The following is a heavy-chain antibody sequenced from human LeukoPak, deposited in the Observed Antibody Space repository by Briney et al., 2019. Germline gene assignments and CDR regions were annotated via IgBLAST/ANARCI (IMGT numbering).Heavy chain of an antibody. D-gene: IGHD3-10*01. CDR1: GFTFSSYA. CDR2: ISSRGGST. CDR3: AKGSSSGSFSVFDY. Sequence: GGSLRLSCAASGFTFSSYAMSWVRQAPGKGLEWVSGISSRGGSTYYADSVKGRFTISRDNSKDTLYLQMDSLRAEDTAVYYCAKGSSSGSFSVFDYWGQGTLVTVSS. J-gene: IGHJ4*02. V-gene: IGHV3-23*01.